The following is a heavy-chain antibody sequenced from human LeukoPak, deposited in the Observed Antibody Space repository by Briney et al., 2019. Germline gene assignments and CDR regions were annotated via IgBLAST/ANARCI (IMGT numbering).Heavy chain of an antibody. Sequence: GGSLRLSCAASGFIFSSYEMNWVRQAPGKGLEWVSYISSSGTTIYYADSVKGRFTISRDNAKNSVYLQMNSLRAEDTAVYYCARDAIPAAISWLDPWGQGTLVTVSS. V-gene: IGHV3-48*03. J-gene: IGHJ5*02. CDR1: GFIFSSYE. CDR3: ARDAIPAAISWLDP. CDR2: ISSSGTTI. D-gene: IGHD2-2*01.